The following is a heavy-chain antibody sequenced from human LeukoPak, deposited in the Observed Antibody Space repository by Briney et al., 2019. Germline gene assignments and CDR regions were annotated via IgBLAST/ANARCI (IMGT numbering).Heavy chain of an antibody. V-gene: IGHV1-8*01. CDR2: MNPISGDT. Sequence: ASVKVSCKASGYTFTSYDVNWVGQATGQGLEWMGWMNPISGDTGYALKFQGRVTMSRNTSISTAYMELGSLRSEDTAVYYCARDNSVRDEAWWFNPWGQGTLVTVSS. D-gene: IGHD5-24*01. J-gene: IGHJ5*02. CDR1: GYTFTSYD. CDR3: ARDNSVRDEAWWFNP.